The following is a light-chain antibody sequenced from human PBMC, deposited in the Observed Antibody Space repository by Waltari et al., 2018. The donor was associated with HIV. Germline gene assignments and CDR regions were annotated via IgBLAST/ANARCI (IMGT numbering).Light chain of an antibody. CDR2: GKN. CDR3: NSRDSSGNHVV. V-gene: IGLV3-19*01. CDR1: SLRSYY. J-gene: IGLJ2*01. Sequence: SSELTQDPAVSVALGQTVRITCQGDSLRSYYASWYQQKPGQAPVLVIFGKNDRPSGIPDRFSGSDLGNTASLTITGAQAEDEADYYCNSRDSSGNHVVFGGGTKLTVL.